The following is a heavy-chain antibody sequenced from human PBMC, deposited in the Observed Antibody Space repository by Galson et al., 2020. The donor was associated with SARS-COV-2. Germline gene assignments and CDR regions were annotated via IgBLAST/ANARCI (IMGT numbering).Heavy chain of an antibody. CDR3: ARTHYYDISGYFDY. CDR1: GFSLTTAGVG. CDR2: IYWDDDK. J-gene: IGHJ4*02. Sequence: KMSGPTLVKPTQTLTLTCTFSGFSLTTAGVGVGWVRQPPGQALEWLALIYWDDDKRYSPSLKNRVTITQDTSKNQVVLTMTNMDPLDTATYYCARTHYYDISGYFDYWGQGTLVTVSS. D-gene: IGHD3-22*01. V-gene: IGHV2-5*02.